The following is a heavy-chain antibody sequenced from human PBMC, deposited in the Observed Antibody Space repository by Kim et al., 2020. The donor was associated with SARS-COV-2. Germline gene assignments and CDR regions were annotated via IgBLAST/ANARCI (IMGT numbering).Heavy chain of an antibody. J-gene: IGHJ6*02. CDR2: IYTSGST. D-gene: IGHD3-10*01. CDR3: ARDSYGSGSYWAYYYYGMDV. Sequence: SETLSLTCTVSGGSISSYYWSWIRQPAGKGLEWIGRIYTSGSTNYNPSLKSRVTMSVDTSKNQFSLKLSSVTAADTAVYYCARDSYGSGSYWAYYYYGMDVWGQGTTVTVSS. CDR1: GGSISSYY. V-gene: IGHV4-4*07.